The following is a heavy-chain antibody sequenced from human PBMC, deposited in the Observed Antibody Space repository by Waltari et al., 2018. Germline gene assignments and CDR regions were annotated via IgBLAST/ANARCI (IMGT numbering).Heavy chain of an antibody. D-gene: IGHD3-22*01. CDR2: IIPIFGTA. Sequence: QVQLVQSGAEVKKPRSSVQVSCKASGGTFRSYAISWVRQSPGQGLEWMGGIIPIFGTANYAQKFQGRVTITADESTSTAYMELSSLRSEDTAVYYWASHYYDSSGYLPGWFDPWGQGTLVTVSS. J-gene: IGHJ5*02. CDR1: GGTFRSYA. CDR3: ASHYYDSSGYLPGWFDP. V-gene: IGHV1-69*12.